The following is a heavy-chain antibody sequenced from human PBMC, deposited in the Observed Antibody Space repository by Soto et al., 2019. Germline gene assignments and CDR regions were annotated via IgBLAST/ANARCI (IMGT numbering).Heavy chain of an antibody. CDR1: GFTFSSYA. V-gene: IGHV3-30-3*01. CDR2: ISYDGSNN. Sequence: GGSLRLSCAASGFTFSSYAMHWVRQAPGKGLEWVAVISYDGSNNYYADSVKGRFTISRDNSKNTLYLQMNSLRAEDTAVYYCARVGYSYGLDYWGQGTLVTVSS. D-gene: IGHD5-18*01. CDR3: ARVGYSYGLDY. J-gene: IGHJ4*02.